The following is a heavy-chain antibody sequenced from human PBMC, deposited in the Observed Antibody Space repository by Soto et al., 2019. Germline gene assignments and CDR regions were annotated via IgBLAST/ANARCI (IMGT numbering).Heavy chain of an antibody. CDR1: GYSFTSYW. Sequence: GESLKISFKVSGYSFTSYWICWVRQVPVKGLEWMGIVSPGDSDTRYSPSFQGQVTISADKSISTAYLQWSSLKASDTAMYYWARILKKRAYTFDSLGEGTLGTVSS. CDR3: ARILKKRAYTFDS. CDR2: VSPGDSDT. D-gene: IGHD2-21*01. J-gene: IGHJ4*02. V-gene: IGHV5-51*01.